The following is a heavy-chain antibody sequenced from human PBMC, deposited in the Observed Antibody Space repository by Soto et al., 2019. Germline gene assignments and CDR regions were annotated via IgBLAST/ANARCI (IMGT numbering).Heavy chain of an antibody. V-gene: IGHV3-74*02. J-gene: IGHJ6*02. Sequence: EVQLVESGGGLVQPGGSLRLSCATSGFTFNNHWMHWVRQAPGKGLVWVSRVNSDGSTTNYADSVMGRFTISRDNAKLTVHMKMNRLRDEATAYYYCARGLRGLFGLDDWGQGTPFTVSS. CDR2: VNSDGSTT. CDR1: GFTFNNHW. D-gene: IGHD2-15*01. CDR3: ARGLRGLFGLDD.